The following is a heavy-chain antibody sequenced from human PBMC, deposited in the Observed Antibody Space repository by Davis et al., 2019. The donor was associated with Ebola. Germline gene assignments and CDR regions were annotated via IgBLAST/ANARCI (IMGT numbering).Heavy chain of an antibody. CDR1: GCSTSNDY. J-gene: IGHJ6*02. CDR2: IHYLGNT. D-gene: IGHD4-17*01. V-gene: IGHV4-59*01. Sequence: MPSEILSSTFPVLGCSTSNDYWNWIRQPPGKGLEWIGNIHYLGNTNYNPPLKSRVTMSVDTSKNQFSLKLGTVTAADTAVYYCARGNYGDYIVLYYYNMDVWGQGTTVTVSS. CDR3: ARGNYGDYIVLYYYNMDV.